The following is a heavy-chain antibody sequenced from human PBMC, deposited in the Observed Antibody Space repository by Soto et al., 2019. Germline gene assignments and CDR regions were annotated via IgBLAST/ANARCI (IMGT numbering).Heavy chain of an antibody. Sequence: EVQLLESGGGLLQPGGSLRLSCAASGFSFSNYAMSWVRQAPGKGLAWVSAISGSGGNTYYADSVRGRFTISRDNSKNTLYLQMRSLRAEDTAVYYGANDYNWDYLDRTGYYRLRDENWGQGTLVTVSS. J-gene: IGHJ4*02. V-gene: IGHV3-23*01. CDR1: GFSFSNYA. CDR3: ANDYNWDYLDRTGYYRLRDEN. CDR2: ISGSGGNT. D-gene: IGHD1-1*01.